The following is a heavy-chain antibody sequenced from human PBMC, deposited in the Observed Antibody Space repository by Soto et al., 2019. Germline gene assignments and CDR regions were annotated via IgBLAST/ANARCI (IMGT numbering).Heavy chain of an antibody. CDR3: AREGGSYGDYTDY. V-gene: IGHV4-31*03. Sequence: SETLSLTCTVSGGSISSGGYYWSWIRQHPGKGLEWIGYIYYSGSTYYNPSLKSRVTISVDTSKNQFSLKLSSVTAADTAVYYCAREGGSYGDYTDYWGQGTLVTVCS. J-gene: IGHJ4*02. D-gene: IGHD4-17*01. CDR2: IYYSGST. CDR1: GGSISSGGYY.